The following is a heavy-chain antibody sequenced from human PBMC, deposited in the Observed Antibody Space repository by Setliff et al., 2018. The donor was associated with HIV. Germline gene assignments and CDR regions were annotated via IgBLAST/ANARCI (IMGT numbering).Heavy chain of an antibody. CDR1: GFIFSSYG. CDR2: IRYDGSNK. J-gene: IGHJ4*02. Sequence: GGSLRLSCAASGFIFSSYGMHWVRQAPGKGLEWVAFIRYDGSNKYYADSVKGRFTISRDNAKNSLYLQMNSLRAEDTAVYYCARGYTSSWYTCRFDYWGQGTLVTVSS. V-gene: IGHV3-30*02. CDR3: ARGYTSSWYTCRFDY. D-gene: IGHD6-13*01.